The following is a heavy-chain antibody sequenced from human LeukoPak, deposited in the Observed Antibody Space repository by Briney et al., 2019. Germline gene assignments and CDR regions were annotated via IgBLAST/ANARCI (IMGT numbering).Heavy chain of an antibody. CDR2: VYYTGST. J-gene: IGHJ6*02. V-gene: IGHV4-59*01. CDR1: GGSISSFY. CDR3: ARVPVYYGMDV. Sequence: SETLSLTCTVSGGSISSFYWSWIRQPPGKGLEFIGYVYYTGSTNYTPSLGSRVTISLDTSKNEFSLKMSSVTAADTAVYYCARVPVYYGMDVWGQGTTVTVSS.